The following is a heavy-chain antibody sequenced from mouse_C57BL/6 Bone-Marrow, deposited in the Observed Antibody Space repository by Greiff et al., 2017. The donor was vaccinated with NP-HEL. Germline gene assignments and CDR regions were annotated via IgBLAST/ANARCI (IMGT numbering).Heavy chain of an antibody. CDR3: ARDANYSNYFWYFDV. CDR1: GFTFSDFY. J-gene: IGHJ1*03. V-gene: IGHV7-1*01. D-gene: IGHD2-5*01. Sequence: EVKVVESGGGLVQSGRSLRLSCATSGFTFSDFYMEWVRQAPGKGLEWIAASRNKANDYTTEYSASVKGRFIVSRDTSQSILYLQMNALRAEDTAIYYCARDANYSNYFWYFDVWGTGTTVTVSS. CDR2: SRNKANDYTT.